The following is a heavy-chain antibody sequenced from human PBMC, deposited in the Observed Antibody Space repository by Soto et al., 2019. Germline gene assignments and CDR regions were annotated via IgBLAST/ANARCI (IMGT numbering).Heavy chain of an antibody. J-gene: IGHJ6*02. CDR3: ARDSPYYYYGMDV. Sequence: GXSVEVSCKASGDAFTCYYMHWVRQAPGQGLEWMGWINPNSGGTKYAQKFQGWVTMTRDTSISKAYMELSRLRSDDTAVYYCARDSPYYYYGMDVWGQGTTVTVSS. CDR2: INPNSGGT. CDR1: GDAFTCYY. V-gene: IGHV1-2*04.